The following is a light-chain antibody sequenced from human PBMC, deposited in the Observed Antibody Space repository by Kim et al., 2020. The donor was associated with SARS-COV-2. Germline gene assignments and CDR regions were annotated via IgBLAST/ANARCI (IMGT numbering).Light chain of an antibody. CDR3: QKYNSAPWT. Sequence: SASVGDRVTITCRASQDITNSLAWYQQKPGKVPKVLIYAASTLQSGVPSRFSGSGSGTEFTLTISSLQTEDVATYYCQKYNSAPWTFGPGTKLEI. V-gene: IGKV1-27*01. J-gene: IGKJ1*01. CDR1: QDITNS. CDR2: AAS.